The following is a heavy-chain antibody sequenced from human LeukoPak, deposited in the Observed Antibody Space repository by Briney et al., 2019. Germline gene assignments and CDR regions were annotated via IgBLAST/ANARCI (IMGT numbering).Heavy chain of an antibody. CDR3: ARVRGMEVTANWYFDL. CDR2: TYHSGST. J-gene: IGHJ2*01. Sequence: SETLSLTGAVSGYSIRSGYYWGWIRQPPGKGLEWIGSTYHSGSTFYKPSLKSRVTISVDASKKQFSLKLTSATAADTAVYYCARVRGMEVTANWYFDLWGRGTLVTVSS. CDR1: GYSIRSGYY. D-gene: IGHD2-21*02. V-gene: IGHV4-38-2*01.